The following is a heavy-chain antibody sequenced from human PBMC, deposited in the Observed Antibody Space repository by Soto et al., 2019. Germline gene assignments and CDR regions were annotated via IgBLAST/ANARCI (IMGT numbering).Heavy chain of an antibody. CDR2: IYYSGST. CDR1: GGSISSGGYY. Sequence: PSETLSLTCTVSGGSISSGGYYWSWIRQHPGKGLEWIGYIYYSGSTYYNPSLKSRVTISVDTSKNQFSLRAEDTAMYYCAKDPEYRTSSLRNYFEYWGQGTPVTVSS. D-gene: IGHD6-6*01. J-gene: IGHJ4*02. CDR3: AKDPEYRTSSLRNYFEY. V-gene: IGHV4-31*03.